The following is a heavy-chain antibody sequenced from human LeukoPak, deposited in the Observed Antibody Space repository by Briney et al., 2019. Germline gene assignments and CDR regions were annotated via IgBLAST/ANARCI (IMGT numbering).Heavy chain of an antibody. CDR2: ISSSSSYI. D-gene: IGHD3-9*01. CDR3: ANPYYDILTGYLEYFQH. Sequence: GGSLRLSCAASGFTFSSYSMNWVRQAPGKGLEWVSSISSSSSYIYYADSVKGRFTISRDNAKNSLYLQMNSLRAEDTAVYYCANPYYDILTGYLEYFQHWGQGTLVTVSS. V-gene: IGHV3-21*01. J-gene: IGHJ1*01. CDR1: GFTFSSYS.